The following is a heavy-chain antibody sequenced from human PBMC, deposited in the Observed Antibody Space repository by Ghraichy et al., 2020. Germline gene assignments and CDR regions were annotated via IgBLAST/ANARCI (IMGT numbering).Heavy chain of an antibody. J-gene: IGHJ6*02. CDR3: TTGYSSSWYEYYYYGMDV. CDR2: IKSKTDGGTT. Sequence: GGSLRLSCAASGFTFSNAWMSWVRQAPGKGLEWVGRIKSKTDGGTTDYAAPVKGRFTISRDDSKNTLYLQMNSLKTEDTAVYYCTTGYSSSWYEYYYYGMDVWGQGTTVTVSS. CDR1: GFTFSNAW. D-gene: IGHD6-13*01. V-gene: IGHV3-15*01.